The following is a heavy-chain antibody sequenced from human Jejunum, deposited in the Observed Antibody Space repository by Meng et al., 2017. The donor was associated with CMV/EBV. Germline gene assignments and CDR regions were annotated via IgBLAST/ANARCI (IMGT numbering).Heavy chain of an antibody. CDR2: MRSKANSYAI. J-gene: IGHJ6*02. CDR1: TFSESA. V-gene: IGHV3-73*01. CDR3: TRFHDYRDFRGLDV. D-gene: IGHD4-17*01. Sequence: TFSESAIHWVRPASGKGLEWVGRMRSKANSYAIAYAASLKGRFTISRDESKNTVYLQMNSLETEDTAVYYCTRFHDYRDFRGLDVWGQGTTVTVSS.